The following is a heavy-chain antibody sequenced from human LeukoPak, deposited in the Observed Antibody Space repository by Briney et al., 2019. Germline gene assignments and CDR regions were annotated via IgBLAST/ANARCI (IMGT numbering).Heavy chain of an antibody. CDR3: ARVLSYSSSWYLVSYNWFDP. CDR1: GGSISSSSYY. D-gene: IGHD6-13*01. Sequence: SETLSLTCTVSGGSISSSSYYWGWIRQPPGKGLEWIGSIYYSGSTYYNPSLKSRVTISVDTSKNQFSLKLSSVTAADTAVYYCARVLSYSSSWYLVSYNWFDPWGQGTLVTVSS. V-gene: IGHV4-39*07. CDR2: IYYSGST. J-gene: IGHJ5*02.